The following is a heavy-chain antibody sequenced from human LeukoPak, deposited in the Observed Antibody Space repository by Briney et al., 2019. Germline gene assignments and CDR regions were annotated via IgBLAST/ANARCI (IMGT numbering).Heavy chain of an antibody. Sequence: GGSLRLSCAASGFTFSSYAMSWVRQAPGKGLEWVSAISGSGGSTYYADSVKGRFTISRDNSKNTLYLQMNSLRAEDTAVYYCAKGSPVLRYFDWLSPFDYWGQGTLVTVSS. CDR1: GFTFSSYA. J-gene: IGHJ4*02. D-gene: IGHD3-9*01. CDR2: ISGSGGST. CDR3: AKGSPVLRYFDWLSPFDY. V-gene: IGHV3-23*01.